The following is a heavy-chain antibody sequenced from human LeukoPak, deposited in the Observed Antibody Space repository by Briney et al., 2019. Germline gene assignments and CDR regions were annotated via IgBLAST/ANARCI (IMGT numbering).Heavy chain of an antibody. D-gene: IGHD3-10*01. CDR3: AKEGWEFGEDGTAYYFDY. J-gene: IGHJ4*02. CDR1: GFTFSSYG. Sequence: GGSLRLSCAASGFTFSSYGMRWVRQAPGKGLEWVAVISYDGSNKYYADSVKGRFTISRDNSKNTLYLQMNSLRAEDTAVYYCAKEGWEFGEDGTAYYFDYWGQGTLVTVSS. CDR2: ISYDGSNK. V-gene: IGHV3-30*18.